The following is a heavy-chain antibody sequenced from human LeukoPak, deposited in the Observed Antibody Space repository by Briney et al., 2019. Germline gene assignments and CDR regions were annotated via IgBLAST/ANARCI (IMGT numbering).Heavy chain of an antibody. CDR1: GYTFTGYY. CDR2: INPNSGGT. CDR3: ARDGISSSSDRILDY. Sequence: ASVKVSCKASGYTFTGYYMHWVRQAPGQGLEWMGWINPNSGGTNYAQKFQGRVTMTRDTSISTAYMELSRLRSDDTAVYYCARDGISSSSDRILDYWGQGTLVTVSS. V-gene: IGHV1-2*02. D-gene: IGHD6-6*01. J-gene: IGHJ4*02.